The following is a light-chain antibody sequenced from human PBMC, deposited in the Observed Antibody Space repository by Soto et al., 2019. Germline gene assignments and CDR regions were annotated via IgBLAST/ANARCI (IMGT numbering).Light chain of an antibody. J-gene: IGKJ3*01. CDR1: QDISNH. V-gene: IGKV1-33*01. CDR2: DAS. Sequence: DIQLTQSPSSLSASVGDRVTITCQASQDISNHLNWYQQKPGKAPNLLIYDASDLETGVPSRFSGGGSGTFFSFSINSLQPEDIATYYCQKHYGVPLFVPGTKVEIK. CDR3: QKHYGVPL.